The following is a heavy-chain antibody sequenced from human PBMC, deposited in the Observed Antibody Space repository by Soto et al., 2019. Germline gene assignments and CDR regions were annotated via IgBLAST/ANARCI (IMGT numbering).Heavy chain of an antibody. CDR2: SSASGRSR. CDR1: GIEFSNYA. Sequence: GGTLRLSCVASGIEFSNYALIWVRQAPGKGLEWVSISSASGRSRYHADSVKGRFTISRDNSKNTLYLHMTNLTAEDTAVYYCAKDGNWLDVYFDVWGQGTPVTVSS. CDR3: AKDGNWLDVYFDV. V-gene: IGHV3-23*01. D-gene: IGHD6-19*01. J-gene: IGHJ4*02.